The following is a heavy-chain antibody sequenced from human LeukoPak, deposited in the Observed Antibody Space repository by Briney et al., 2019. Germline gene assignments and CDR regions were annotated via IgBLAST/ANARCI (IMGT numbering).Heavy chain of an antibody. Sequence: ASVKVSCKASGYTFTSYDINWVRQATGQGLEWMGWMNPNSGNTGYAQKFQGRVTMTRNTSISTAYMELSGLRSEDTAVYYCARSVTMVRGVTYYMDVWGKGTTVTVSS. V-gene: IGHV1-8*01. CDR3: ARSVTMVRGVTYYMDV. CDR2: MNPNSGNT. D-gene: IGHD3-10*01. J-gene: IGHJ6*03. CDR1: GYTFTSYD.